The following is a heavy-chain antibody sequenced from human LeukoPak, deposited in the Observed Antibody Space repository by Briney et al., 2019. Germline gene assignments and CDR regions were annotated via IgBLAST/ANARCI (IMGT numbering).Heavy chain of an antibody. D-gene: IGHD3-16*01. CDR1: GGSISSSSYY. CDR2: IYYSGST. CDR3: ARGGVSLDYYHFYMDV. Sequence: SETLSLTCTVSGGSISSSSYYWGWIRQPPGKGLEWIGSIYYSGSTYYNPSLKSRVTISVDTSKNQFSLKLSSVTAADTAVYYCARGGVSLDYYHFYMDVWDKGTTVTVSS. V-gene: IGHV4-39*07. J-gene: IGHJ6*03.